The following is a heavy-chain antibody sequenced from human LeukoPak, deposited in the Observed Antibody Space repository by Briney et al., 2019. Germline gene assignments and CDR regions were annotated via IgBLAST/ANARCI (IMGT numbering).Heavy chain of an antibody. J-gene: IGHJ4*02. Sequence: GGSLRLSCAASGFTFNNYAMSWVRQAPGKGLEWVSTISGSGDNTYYADPVKGRFTISRDNSKNTLYLQMNSLRAEDTAVYYCANDFDYWGQGTLVTVSS. CDR2: ISGSGDNT. V-gene: IGHV3-23*01. CDR3: ANDFDY. CDR1: GFTFNNYA.